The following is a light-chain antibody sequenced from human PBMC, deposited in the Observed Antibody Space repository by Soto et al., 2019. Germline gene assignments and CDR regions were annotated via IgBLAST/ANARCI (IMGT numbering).Light chain of an antibody. V-gene: IGKV3-20*01. CDR2: GAS. Sequence: EIVLTQSPGTLSVSPGDRGTLSCRASQSVSSSYLAWYQQRPGQAPRLLIYGASNRAADIPDRFSGSGSGTDFTLTISRLEPEDFAVYNCQQYGSSPSLTFGGGTKVEIK. CDR3: QQYGSSPSLT. CDR1: QSVSSSY. J-gene: IGKJ4*01.